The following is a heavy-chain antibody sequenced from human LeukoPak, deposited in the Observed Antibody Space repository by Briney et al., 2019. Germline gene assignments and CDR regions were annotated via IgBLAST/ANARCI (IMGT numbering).Heavy chain of an antibody. V-gene: IGHV1-2*02. D-gene: IGHD3-3*01. Sequence: ASVKVSCKASGYTFTGYYMHWVRQAPGQGLEWMGWINPNSGGTNYAQKFQGRVTMTRDTSISTAYMELSRLRSDDTAVYYCARPITDYDSYGMDVRGQGTTVTVSS. CDR1: GYTFTGYY. CDR2: INPNSGGT. J-gene: IGHJ6*02. CDR3: ARPITDYDSYGMDV.